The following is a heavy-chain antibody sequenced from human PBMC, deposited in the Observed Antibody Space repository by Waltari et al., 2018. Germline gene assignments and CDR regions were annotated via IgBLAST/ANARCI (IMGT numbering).Heavy chain of an antibody. CDR2: ISYDGNTK. D-gene: IGHD1-1*01. V-gene: IGHV3-30*18. CDR1: GFTFSNYG. J-gene: IGHJ3*02. CDR3: AKDVKTGATGKALDT. Sequence: QVQLVESGGGVVQPGRSLRLSCAASGFTFSNYGIHWVRQAPGKGLEWVTVISYDGNTKSYTDSVKGRFTISRDNSGHILYLQMNSLTAEDTAVYYCAKDVKTGATGKALDTWGQGTMVTVSS.